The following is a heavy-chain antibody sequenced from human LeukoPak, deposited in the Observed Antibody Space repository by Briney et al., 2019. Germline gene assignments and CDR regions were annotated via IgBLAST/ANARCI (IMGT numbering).Heavy chain of an antibody. D-gene: IGHD6-13*01. CDR1: GGSISTSNYY. V-gene: IGHV4-39*07. CDR3: ARETWGAAAGTSWFDP. CDR2: IFYSGST. Sequence: PSETLSLTCTVSGGSISTSNYYWGWIRQPPGKGLEWIGNIFYSGSTYYSPSLRSRVTISLDTSRNQFSLKLNSVTAADTAVYYCARETWGAAAGTSWFDPWGQGTLVTVSS. J-gene: IGHJ5*02.